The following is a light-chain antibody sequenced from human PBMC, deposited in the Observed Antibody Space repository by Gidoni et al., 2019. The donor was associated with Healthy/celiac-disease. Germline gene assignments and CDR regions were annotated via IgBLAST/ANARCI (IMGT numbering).Light chain of an antibody. CDR1: QSVSSY. J-gene: IGKJ2*01. CDR2: DAS. Sequence: EIVLTQSPATLSWSPGERATLSCRASQSVSSYLAWYQQKPGQAPRLLIDDASNRATGIPARFSGSGSGTDFTLTISSLEPEDFAVYYCQQRSNWLTFGQGTKLEIK. V-gene: IGKV3-11*01. CDR3: QQRSNWLT.